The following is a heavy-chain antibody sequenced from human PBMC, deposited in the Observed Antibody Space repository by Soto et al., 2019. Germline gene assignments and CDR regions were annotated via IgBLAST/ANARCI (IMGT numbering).Heavy chain of an antibody. J-gene: IGHJ4*02. D-gene: IGHD3-10*01. CDR2: IYYSGST. CDR1: GGSISSGGYY. CDR3: ARSPVYYYGSGSYSTPDY. V-gene: IGHV4-31*03. Sequence: SETLSLTCTVSGGSISSGGYYWSWIRQHPGKGLEWIGYIYYSGSTYYNPSLKSRVTISVDTSKNQFSLKLSSVTAADTAVYYCARSPVYYYGSGSYSTPDYWGQGTLVTVSS.